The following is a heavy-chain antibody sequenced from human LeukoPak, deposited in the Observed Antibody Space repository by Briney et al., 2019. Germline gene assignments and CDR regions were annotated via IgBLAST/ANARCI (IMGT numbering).Heavy chain of an antibody. V-gene: IGHV3-7*01. J-gene: IGHJ4*02. D-gene: IGHD1/OR15-1a*01. CDR1: GFTFSGYL. Sequence: GGSLRLSCEASGFTFSGYLMSWVRQAPGKGLEWVANIKPDGSERNYVDSVRARFIISRDNAKNSLYLQINSLRAEDTAVYYCARDFSESPEHSWGQGTLVTVSS. CDR3: ARDFSESPEHS. CDR2: IKPDGSER.